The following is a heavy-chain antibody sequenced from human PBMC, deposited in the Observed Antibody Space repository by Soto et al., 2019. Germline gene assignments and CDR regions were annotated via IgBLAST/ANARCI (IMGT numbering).Heavy chain of an antibody. J-gene: IGHJ3*02. D-gene: IGHD5-12*01. CDR1: GGSMSSYY. V-gene: IGHV4-59*01. CDR3: ARAGGYRDGYNKDAFDI. Sequence: PXETLSLPCTVAGGSMSSYYWSWFRQPPGKGLEWIGYIYYSESNNYNPSLKSRVTISVDTSKNQSSLKLSSVTAADTAVYYCARAGGYRDGYNKDAFDIWGQGTMVTVSS. CDR2: IYYSESN.